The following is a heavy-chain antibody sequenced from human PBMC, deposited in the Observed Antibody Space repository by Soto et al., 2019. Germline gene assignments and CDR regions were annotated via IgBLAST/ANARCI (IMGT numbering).Heavy chain of an antibody. CDR2: ISAYNGNT. J-gene: IGHJ6*02. CDR3: ASARLAEPKHANYYYGMDV. CDR1: GYTFTSYG. Sequence: GASVKVSCKASGYTFTSYGISWVRQAPGQGLEWMGWISAYNGNTYYAQKLQGRVTMATDTSTSSAYMELRSLRSDDTAVYYCASARLAEPKHANYYYGMDVWGQGTTVTVSS. V-gene: IGHV1-18*04. D-gene: IGHD1-1*01.